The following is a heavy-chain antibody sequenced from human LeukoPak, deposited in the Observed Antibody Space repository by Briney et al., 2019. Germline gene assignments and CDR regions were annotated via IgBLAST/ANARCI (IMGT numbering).Heavy chain of an antibody. CDR3: ARLVTTSPSGGWFDP. CDR2: IYYSGST. V-gene: IGHV4-31*03. Sequence: SQTLSLTCTVSGGSISSGGYYWSWIRQHPGKGLEWIGYIYYSGSTYYNPSLKSRVTISVDTSKNQFSLKLSSMTAADTAVYYCARLVTTSPSGGWFDPWGQGTLVTVSS. D-gene: IGHD4-11*01. CDR1: GGSISSGGYY. J-gene: IGHJ5*02.